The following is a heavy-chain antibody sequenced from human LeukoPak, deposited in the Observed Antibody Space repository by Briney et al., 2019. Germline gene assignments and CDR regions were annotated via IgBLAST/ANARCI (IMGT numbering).Heavy chain of an antibody. V-gene: IGHV3-53*01. CDR2: IYSGGST. J-gene: IGHJ3*02. D-gene: IGHD3-10*01. CDR1: GFTVSSNY. CDR3: ASKLLWFGELSDDAFDI. Sequence: GGSLRLFCAASGFTVSSNYMSWVRQAPGKGLEWVSVIYSGGSTYYADSVKGRFTISRDNSKNTLYLQMNSLRAEDTAVYYCASKLLWFGELSDDAFDIWGQGTMVTVSS.